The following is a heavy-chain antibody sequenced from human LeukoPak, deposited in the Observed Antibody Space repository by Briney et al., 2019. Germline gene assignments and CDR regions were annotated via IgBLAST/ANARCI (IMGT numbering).Heavy chain of an antibody. CDR3: XXXXNSGYARPYYFDY. CDR2: IRYDGSNK. J-gene: IGHJ4*02. CDR1: GFTFSSYG. V-gene: IGHV3-30*02. Sequence: GGSLRLSCAASGFTFSSYGMHWVRQAPGKGLEWVAFIRYDGSNKYYADSVKGRFTISRDNSKNTLYLQMNSLRDEDTAVSYCXXXXNSGYARPYYFDYWGQGTLVTVSS. D-gene: IGHD3-22*01.